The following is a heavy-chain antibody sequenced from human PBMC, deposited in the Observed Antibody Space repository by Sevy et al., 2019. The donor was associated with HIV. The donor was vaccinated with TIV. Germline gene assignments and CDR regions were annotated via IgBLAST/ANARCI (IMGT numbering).Heavy chain of an antibody. V-gene: IGHV3-23*01. J-gene: IGHJ6*02. CDR1: GFTFSPYA. Sequence: GGSLRLSCAASGFTFSPYAMSWVRQAPGKGLEWVSAISCSGGSTYNADSVEGRFTISRDNSKNTLYLEMNSLRVEDTAVYYCAKGDRSFYGLYVWGQGTTVTVSS. CDR3: AKGDRSFYGLYV. CDR2: ISCSGGST. D-gene: IGHD3-22*01.